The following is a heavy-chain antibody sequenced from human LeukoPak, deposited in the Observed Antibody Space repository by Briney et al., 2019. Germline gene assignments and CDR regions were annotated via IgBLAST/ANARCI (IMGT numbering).Heavy chain of an antibody. CDR3: ATGIAVAAPFDY. CDR2: ISAYNGNT. Sequence: ASVKVSCTASGYTFTSYGINWVRQAPGQGLEWMGWISAYNGNTNYAQKLQGRVTMTTDTSTSTAYMELRSLRSDDTAVYYCATGIAVAAPFDYWGQGTLVTVSS. J-gene: IGHJ4*02. D-gene: IGHD6-19*01. CDR1: GYTFTSYG. V-gene: IGHV1-18*01.